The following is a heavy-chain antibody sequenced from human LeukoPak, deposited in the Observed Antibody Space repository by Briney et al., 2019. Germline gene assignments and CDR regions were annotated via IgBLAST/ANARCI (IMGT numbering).Heavy chain of an antibody. J-gene: IGHJ5*02. CDR3: ARHQGYSSGSWWFDP. CDR2: IYHSGST. V-gene: IGHV4-30-2*01. D-gene: IGHD6-19*01. CDR1: GGSISSGGYS. Sequence: SQTLSLTCAVSGGSISSGGYSWSWIRQPPGKGLEWIGYIYHSGSTYYNPSLKSRVTISVDTSKNQFSLKLSSVTAADTAVYYCARHQGYSSGSWWFDPWGQGTLVTVSS.